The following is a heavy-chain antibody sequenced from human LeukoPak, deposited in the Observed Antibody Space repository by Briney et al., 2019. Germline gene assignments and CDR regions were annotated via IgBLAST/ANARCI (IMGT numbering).Heavy chain of an antibody. CDR2: IWYDGSNK. V-gene: IGHV3-33*01. Sequence: PGRSLRLSCAASGFTFSSYGMHWVRQAPGKGLEWVAVIWYDGSNKYYADSVKGRFTISRDNSKNTLYLQMNSLRAEDTAVYYCARATYYDSSGYWGVYYFDYWGQGTLVTVSS. D-gene: IGHD3-22*01. CDR1: GFTFSSYG. CDR3: ARATYYDSSGYWGVYYFDY. J-gene: IGHJ4*02.